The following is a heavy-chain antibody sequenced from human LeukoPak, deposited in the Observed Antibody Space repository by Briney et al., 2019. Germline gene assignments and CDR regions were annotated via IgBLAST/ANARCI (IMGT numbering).Heavy chain of an antibody. CDR2: ISYDGKNK. V-gene: IGHV3-30*04. D-gene: IGHD2-2*01. CDR3: ARDGLYQDSDGFDSESFDY. J-gene: IGHJ4*02. Sequence: SGRSLRPSCAASGFTFNGSAMHWFRQAPGKGLEWVALISYDGKNKYYVDSVKGRLTISRDNSKNTVFLEMNSLRVEDTAVYFCARDGLYQDSDGFDSESFDYWGQGTLVTVSS. CDR1: GFTFNGSA.